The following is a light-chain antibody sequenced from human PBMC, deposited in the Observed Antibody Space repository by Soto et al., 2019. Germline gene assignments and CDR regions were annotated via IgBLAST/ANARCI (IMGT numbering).Light chain of an antibody. V-gene: IGKV3-20*01. CDR3: QQYDWSLTWT. J-gene: IGKJ1*01. CDR1: QTVSTSF. CDR2: GAS. Sequence: EIVLTQSPGTLSLSPGERATLSCRASQTVSTSFLAWYQQKRGQAPRLLIYGASTRATGVPDRVTGSGSGTDFTRASGELEPEDVAVYYCQQYDWSLTWTVGGGTKVEVK.